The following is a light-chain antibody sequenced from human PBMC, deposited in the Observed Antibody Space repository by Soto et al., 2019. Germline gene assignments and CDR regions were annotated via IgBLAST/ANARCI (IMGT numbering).Light chain of an antibody. CDR2: GAS. CDR3: HQYGTSPWT. CDR1: KRLIRSY. Sequence: EIVLTQSPGTLSLSPGEKATPPCRASKRLIRSYLAWYQQKPGQAPGLLIYGASSRAVGIPDNFSGSGSGTDFTLTIYRLEPEDFAVYYCHQYGTSPWTFGQGTKVEIK. J-gene: IGKJ1*01. V-gene: IGKV3-20*01.